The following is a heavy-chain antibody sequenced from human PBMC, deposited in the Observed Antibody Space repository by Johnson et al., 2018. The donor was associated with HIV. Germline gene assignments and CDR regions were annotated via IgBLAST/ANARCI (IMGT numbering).Heavy chain of an antibody. CDR3: ARDAPDSGSYHAFDI. V-gene: IGHV3-23*04. CDR1: GFTFSDYY. CDR2: ISGSGGST. D-gene: IGHD1-26*01. Sequence: VQLVESGGGVVRPGGSLRLSCAASGFTFSDYYMSWIRQAPGKGLEWVSAISGSGGSTYYADSVKGRFTVSRDNSKNTLYLQMNSLTADDTAVYYCARDAPDSGSYHAFDIWGQGTMVTVSS. J-gene: IGHJ3*02.